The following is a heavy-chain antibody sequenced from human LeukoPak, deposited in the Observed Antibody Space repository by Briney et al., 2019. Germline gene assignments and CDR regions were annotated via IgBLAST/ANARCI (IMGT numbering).Heavy chain of an antibody. J-gene: IGHJ4*02. D-gene: IGHD2-2*01. V-gene: IGHV4-34*01. CDR3: AGRLVVPAAIVDY. CDR1: GGSFSGYY. CDR2: INHSGST. Sequence: PSETLSLTCAVYGGSFSGYYWSWIRQPPGKGLEWIGEINHSGSTNYNPSLKSRVTISVDTSKNQFSQKLSSVTAADTAVYYCAGRLVVPAAIVDYWGQGTLVTVSS.